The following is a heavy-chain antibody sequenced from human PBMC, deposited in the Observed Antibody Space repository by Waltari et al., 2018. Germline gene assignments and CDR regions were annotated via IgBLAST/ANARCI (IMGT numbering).Heavy chain of an antibody. V-gene: IGHV3-21*01. CDR2: VSSNGAYI. J-gene: IGHJ5*02. CDR3: ARGGWGFYLDL. Sequence: EVQLMESGGGLVKPGGCLRRSCAASGLACSTYNMNWVRQAPGKGLEWVSSVSSNGAYIHYGDSVKGRFTISRDNAKTSLYLQMNGLRDEDTAVYYCARGGWGFYLDLWGQGALVTVSS. D-gene: IGHD7-27*01. CDR1: GLACSTYN.